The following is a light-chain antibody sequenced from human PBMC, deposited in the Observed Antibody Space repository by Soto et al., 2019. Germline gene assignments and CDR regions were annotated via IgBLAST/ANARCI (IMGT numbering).Light chain of an antibody. CDR1: QSISSY. Sequence: DIQMTQSPSSLSASVGDRVTITCRASQSISSYLNWYQQKPGKAPKLLIFGSSNLETGVPSRFSGSGSGTEFTLTISGLQPDDFATYFCQHYNSYTLTFGGGNDWRL. CDR3: QHYNSYTLT. CDR2: GSS. J-gene: IGKJ5*01. V-gene: IGKV1-5*01.